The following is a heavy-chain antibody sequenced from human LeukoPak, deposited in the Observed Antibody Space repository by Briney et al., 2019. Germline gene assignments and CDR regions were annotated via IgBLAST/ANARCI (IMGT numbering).Heavy chain of an antibody. Sequence: SETLSLTCAVSGGSISSSNWWSWVRQPPGKGLEWIGEIYHSGSTNYNPSLKSRVTISVDKSKNQFSLKLSSVTAADTAVYYCARADIRLTGAFDIWGQGTMVTVSS. J-gene: IGHJ3*02. CDR3: ARADIRLTGAFDI. D-gene: IGHD1-14*01. CDR2: IYHSGST. V-gene: IGHV4-4*02. CDR1: GGSISSSNW.